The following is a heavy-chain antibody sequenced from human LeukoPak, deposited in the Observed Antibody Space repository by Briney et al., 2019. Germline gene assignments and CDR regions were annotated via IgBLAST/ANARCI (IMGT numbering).Heavy chain of an antibody. CDR1: GFTFSSYS. Sequence: PGGSLRLSCAASGFTFSSYSMNWVRQAPGKGLEWVSYISSSSSTIYYADSVKGRFTISRDNAKNSLYLQMNSLRAEDTAVYYCASLEGWFDPWGQGTLVTVSS. J-gene: IGHJ5*02. V-gene: IGHV3-48*01. CDR2: ISSSSSTI. CDR3: ASLEGWFDP.